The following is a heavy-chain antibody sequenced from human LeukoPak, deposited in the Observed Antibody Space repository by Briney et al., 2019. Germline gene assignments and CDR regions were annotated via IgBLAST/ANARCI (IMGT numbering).Heavy chain of an antibody. CDR1: GFTFTNMW. D-gene: IGHD6-19*01. CDR2: IRSKTDGGTT. J-gene: IGHJ4*02. V-gene: IGHV3-15*01. CDR3: TTYEAVAVTRHFSY. Sequence: PGGSLRLSCAASGFTFTNMWMSWVRQAPGKGLEWLGRIRSKTDGGTTDYAAPVKGRFTISRDDSKNTLYLQMNSLKTEDTALYYCTTYEAVAVTRHFSYWGQGTLVTVSS.